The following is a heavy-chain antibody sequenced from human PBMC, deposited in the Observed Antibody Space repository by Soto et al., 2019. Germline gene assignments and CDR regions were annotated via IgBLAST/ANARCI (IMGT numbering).Heavy chain of an antibody. CDR1: DGSINNGDW. J-gene: IGHJ4*02. Sequence: QVQLQESGTGLVEPSGTLSLTCNVYDGSINNGDWCSWVRQPPGKGLEWIGEVYHNGNTNYNASLKSRVTVSVDKSRNQFSLRRTSVTHADTAVYYCATRGIVGPIYWGQGTLVTVSS. CDR3: ATRGIVGPIY. V-gene: IGHV4-4*02. D-gene: IGHD1-26*01. CDR2: VYHNGNT.